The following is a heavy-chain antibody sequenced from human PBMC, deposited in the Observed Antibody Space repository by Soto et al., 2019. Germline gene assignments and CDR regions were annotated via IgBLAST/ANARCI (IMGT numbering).Heavy chain of an antibody. CDR1: GFTFSSYA. J-gene: IGHJ4*02. CDR3: EKSQGGSGSYCSLDY. CDR2: ISGSGGST. V-gene: IGHV3-23*01. Sequence: PGGSLRLSCAASGFTFSSYAMSWVRQAPGKGLEWVSAISGSGGSTYYADSVKGRFTISRDNSKNTLYLQMNSLRAEDTAVYYCEKSQGGSGSYCSLDYWGQGTLVTVSS. D-gene: IGHD1-26*01.